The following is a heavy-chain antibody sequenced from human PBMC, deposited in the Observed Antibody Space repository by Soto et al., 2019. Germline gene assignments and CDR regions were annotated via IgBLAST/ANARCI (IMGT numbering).Heavy chain of an antibody. CDR2: ISAYNGNT. Sequence: WASVKVSCKASGYTFTSYGISWVRQAPGQGLEWMGWISAYNGNTNYAQKLQGRVTMTTDTSTSTAYMELRSLRSDDTAVYYCARDLEEDYAYYYYGMDVWGQGTTVTVSS. J-gene: IGHJ6*02. V-gene: IGHV1-18*04. D-gene: IGHD4-17*01. CDR1: GYTFTSYG. CDR3: ARDLEEDYAYYYYGMDV.